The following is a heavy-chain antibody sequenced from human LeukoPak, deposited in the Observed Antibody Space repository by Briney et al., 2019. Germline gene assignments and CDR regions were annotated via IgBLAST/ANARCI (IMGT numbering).Heavy chain of an antibody. CDR3: ARDLYPFGFDP. Sequence: SETLSLTCAVYGGSFSGYYWSWIRQPPGKGLEWIGEINHSGSTNYNPSLKSRVTISVDTSKNRFSLKLSSVTAADTAVYYCARDLYPFGFDPWGQGTLVTVSS. D-gene: IGHD2-2*01. CDR2: INHSGST. CDR1: GGSFSGYY. V-gene: IGHV4-34*01. J-gene: IGHJ5*02.